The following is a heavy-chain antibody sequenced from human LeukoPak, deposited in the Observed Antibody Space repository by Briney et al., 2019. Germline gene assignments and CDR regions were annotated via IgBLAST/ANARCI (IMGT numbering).Heavy chain of an antibody. CDR3: AKAAPSRYSDSSGYLVHFDY. D-gene: IGHD3-22*01. CDR1: GFGFSGYA. V-gene: IGHV3-23*01. CDR2: ISAGGGTT. J-gene: IGHJ4*02. Sequence: PGASLRLSRAASGFGFSGYAMYWVRQAPGKGLEWVSGISAGGGTTYYADSVRARFTISRDNSKNTLFLQMHSLRAEDTAIYYCAKAAPSRYSDSSGYLVHFDYWGQGTLVTVSS.